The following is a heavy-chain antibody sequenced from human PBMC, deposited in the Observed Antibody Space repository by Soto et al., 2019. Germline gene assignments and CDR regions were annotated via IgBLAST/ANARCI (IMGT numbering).Heavy chain of an antibody. V-gene: IGHV3-49*03. CDR2: IRSKAYGGTT. D-gene: IGHD6-19*01. CDR3: TRGGGYSSGWYGEFDY. J-gene: IGHJ4*02. CDR1: GFTFGDYA. Sequence: PXGSLRLSCTASGFTFGDYAMSWFRQAPGKGLEWVGFIRSKAYGGTTEYAASVKGRFTISRDDSKSIAYLQMNSLKTEDTAVYYCTRGGGYSSGWYGEFDYWGQGTLVTVSS.